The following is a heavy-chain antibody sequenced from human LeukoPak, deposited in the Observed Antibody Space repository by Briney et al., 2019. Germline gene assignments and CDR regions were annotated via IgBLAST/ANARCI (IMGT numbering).Heavy chain of an antibody. V-gene: IGHV3-30*02. CDR2: IRYDGSNK. D-gene: IGHD6-6*01. Sequence: PGGSLRLSCAASGFTFSSYGMHWVRQAPGKGLEWVAFIRYDGSNKYYADSVKGRFTISRDNSKNTLYLQMNSLRAEDTAAYYCAKEGDSSYENPFDYWGQGTLVTVSS. CDR3: AKEGDSSYENPFDY. CDR1: GFTFSSYG. J-gene: IGHJ4*02.